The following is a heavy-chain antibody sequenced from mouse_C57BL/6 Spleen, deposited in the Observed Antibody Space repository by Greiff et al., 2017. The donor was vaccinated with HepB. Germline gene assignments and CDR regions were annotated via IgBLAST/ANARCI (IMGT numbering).Heavy chain of an antibody. CDR2: IRSKSNNYAT. V-gene: IGHV10-1*01. CDR1: GFSFNTYA. J-gene: IGHJ4*01. Sequence: EVMLVESGGGLVQPKGSLKLSCAASGFSFNTYAMNWVRQAPGKGLEWVARIRSKSNNYATYYADSVKDRFTISRDDSESMLYLQMNNLKTEDTAMYYCVRQGWLLDYYAMDYWGQGTSVTVSS. D-gene: IGHD2-3*01. CDR3: VRQGWLLDYYAMDY.